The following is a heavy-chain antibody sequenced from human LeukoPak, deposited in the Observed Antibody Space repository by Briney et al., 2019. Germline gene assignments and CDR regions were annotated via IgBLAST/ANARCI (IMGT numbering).Heavy chain of an antibody. CDR1: GGSFSGYY. CDR2: INHSGST. V-gene: IGHV4-34*01. CDR3: ANALPRRAFDI. J-gene: IGHJ3*02. Sequence: SSETLSLTCAVYGGSFSGYYWSWIRQPPGKGLEWIGEINHSGSTNYNPSLKSRVTISVGTSRNQFSLKLGSVTAADTAVYYCANALPRRAFDIWGQGTVVTASS.